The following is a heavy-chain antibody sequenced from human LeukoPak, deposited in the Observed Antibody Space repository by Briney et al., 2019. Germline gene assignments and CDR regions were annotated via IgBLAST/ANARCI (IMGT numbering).Heavy chain of an antibody. CDR1: GFTFSSYA. D-gene: IGHD2-2*01. J-gene: IGHJ6*03. V-gene: IGHV3-23*01. CDR3: AKVSCSSTSCYYHYYYYMDV. CDR2: ISGSGGST. Sequence: GGSLRLSCAASGFTFSSYAMSWVRQAPGKGLEWVSAISGSGGSTYYADSVKGRFTISRDNSKNTLYLQMNSLRAEDTAVYYCAKVSCSSTSCYYHYYYYMDVWGKGTTVTLSS.